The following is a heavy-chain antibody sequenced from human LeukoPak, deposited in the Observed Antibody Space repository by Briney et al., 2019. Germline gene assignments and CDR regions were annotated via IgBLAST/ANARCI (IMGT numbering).Heavy chain of an antibody. CDR1: VGSISSSSYY. V-gene: IGHV4-39*01. Sequence: PSETLSLTCTVSVGSISSSSYYWGWIRQPPGKGLEWIGSIYYSGSTYYNPSLKSRVTISVDTSKNQFSLKLSSVTAADTAVYYCARQYSSSWYNRNPPSYGMDVWGQGTTVTVSS. D-gene: IGHD6-13*01. CDR3: ARQYSSSWYNRNPPSYGMDV. J-gene: IGHJ6*02. CDR2: IYYSGST.